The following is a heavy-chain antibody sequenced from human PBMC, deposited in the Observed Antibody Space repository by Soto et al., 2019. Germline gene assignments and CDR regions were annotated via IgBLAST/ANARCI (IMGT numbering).Heavy chain of an antibody. V-gene: IGHV2-5*02. Sequence: QITLKESGPTLVKPTQTLTLTCTFSGFSLSTSGVGVGWIRQPPGKSLEWLALIYWDDDKRYSPSLKSRLTITKDTSKKQVVLTMTNMDPVDTATYYCAHVYGGYANFDYWGQGTLVTVSS. CDR3: AHVYGGYANFDY. D-gene: IGHD5-12*01. CDR2: IYWDDDK. J-gene: IGHJ4*02. CDR1: GFSLSTSGVG.